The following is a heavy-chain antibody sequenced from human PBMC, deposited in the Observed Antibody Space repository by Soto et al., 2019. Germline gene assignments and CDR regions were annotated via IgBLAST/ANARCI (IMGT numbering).Heavy chain of an antibody. J-gene: IGHJ4*02. CDR1: GFIFDDYA. D-gene: IGHD5-12*01. CDR3: ASHLSVRGPFDH. V-gene: IGHV3-9*01. Sequence: EVRLVESGGGLVQPGRSLRLSCDASGFIFDDYAMHWVRQAPGKGLEWVSSITWNSADIAYADSVKGRFTISRDNAKKSLYLHMIGLRTEDTAFYFWASHLSVRGPFDHWGPGSLVTFSS. CDR2: ITWNSADI.